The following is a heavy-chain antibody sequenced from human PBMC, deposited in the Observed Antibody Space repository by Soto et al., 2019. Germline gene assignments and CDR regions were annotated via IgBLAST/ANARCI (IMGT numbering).Heavy chain of an antibody. CDR2: IYSGGST. V-gene: IGHV3-53*01. D-gene: IGHD4-17*01. CDR3: SHMSPTVGFDY. J-gene: IGHJ4*02. CDR1: GFTVSSNY. Sequence: EVQLVESGGGLIQPGGSLRLSCAASGFTVSSNYMSWVRQAPGKGLEWVSVIYSGGSTYYADSVKGRFTISRDNSKNTLYLQMNSLGAEDTAVYYCSHMSPTVGFDYWGQGTLVTVSS.